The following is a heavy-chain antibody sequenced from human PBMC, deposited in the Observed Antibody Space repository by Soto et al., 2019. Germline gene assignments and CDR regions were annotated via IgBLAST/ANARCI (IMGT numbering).Heavy chain of an antibody. CDR2: IYYSGST. D-gene: IGHD3-10*01. CDR1: GGSISSYY. CDR3: ARTTMVRGALYYYYYYMDV. V-gene: IGHV4-59*08. J-gene: IGHJ6*03. Sequence: SETLSLTCTVSGGSISSYYWSWIRQPPGKGLEWIGYIYYSGSTNYNPSLKSRVTISVDTSKNQFSLKLSSVTAADTAVYYCARTTMVRGALYYYYYYMDVWGKGTTVTVSS.